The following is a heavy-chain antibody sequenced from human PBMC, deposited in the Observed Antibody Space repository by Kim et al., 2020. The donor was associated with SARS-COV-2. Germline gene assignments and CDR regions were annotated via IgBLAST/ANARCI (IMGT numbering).Heavy chain of an antibody. Sequence: RFTMSRDNAKNSLYLQMNSLRAEDTAVYYCARDSVRDFWSGYYSPYYFDYWGQGTLVTVSS. CDR3: ARDSVRDFWSGYYSPYYFDY. D-gene: IGHD3-3*01. V-gene: IGHV3-11*06. J-gene: IGHJ4*02.